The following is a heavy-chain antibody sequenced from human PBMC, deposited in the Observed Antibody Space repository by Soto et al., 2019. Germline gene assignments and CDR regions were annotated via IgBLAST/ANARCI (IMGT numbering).Heavy chain of an antibody. CDR2: IYYSGST. Sequence: PGKGLEWIGSIYYSGSTYYNPSLKSRVTISVDTSKNQFSLKLSSVTAADTAVYYCATQEVGGSYVYTFDPWGQGTLVTVSS. D-gene: IGHD1-26*01. CDR3: ATQEVGGSYVYTFDP. J-gene: IGHJ5*02. V-gene: IGHV4-39*01.